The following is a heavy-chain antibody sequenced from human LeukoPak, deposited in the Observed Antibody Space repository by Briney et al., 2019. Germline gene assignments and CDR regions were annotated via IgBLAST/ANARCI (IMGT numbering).Heavy chain of an antibody. J-gene: IGHJ4*02. Sequence: PGGSLRLSCAASGLTFRNAWMSWVRQAPGKGLEWVGRIKSKTEGETTDYAAPVKGRFTISRDDSKNTLYLQMNSLRAEDTAVYYCARDPYYYDSSGYYGEGFDYWGQGTLVTVSS. CDR2: IKSKTEGETT. V-gene: IGHV3-15*01. CDR1: GLTFRNAW. D-gene: IGHD3-22*01. CDR3: ARDPYYYDSSGYYGEGFDY.